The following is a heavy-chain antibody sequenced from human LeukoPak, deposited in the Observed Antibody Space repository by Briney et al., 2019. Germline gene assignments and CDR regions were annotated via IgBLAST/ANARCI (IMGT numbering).Heavy chain of an antibody. CDR2: ISSSSSYI. Sequence: GGSLRLSCAASGFTFDDYAMHWVRQAPGKGLEWVSSISSSSSYIYYADSVKGRFTISRDNAKNSLYLQMNSLRAEDTAVYYCATLQIDYWGQGTLVTVSS. CDR3: ATLQIDY. V-gene: IGHV3-21*01. CDR1: GFTFDDYA. D-gene: IGHD4-11*01. J-gene: IGHJ4*02.